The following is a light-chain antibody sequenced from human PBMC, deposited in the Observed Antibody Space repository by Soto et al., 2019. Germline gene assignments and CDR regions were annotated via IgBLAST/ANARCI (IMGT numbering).Light chain of an antibody. CDR3: SSFTSRTTLL. CDR2: DVT. J-gene: IGLJ2*01. Sequence: QSALTQPASVSGSPGQSITISCTETRSDVGGFDYVSWYQQHPGKAPKLMIYDVTDRPSGVSDRFSGSKSGNTASLTISGLQTEDEADYYCSSFTSRTTLLFGGGTKVTVL. CDR1: RSDVGGFDY. V-gene: IGLV2-14*03.